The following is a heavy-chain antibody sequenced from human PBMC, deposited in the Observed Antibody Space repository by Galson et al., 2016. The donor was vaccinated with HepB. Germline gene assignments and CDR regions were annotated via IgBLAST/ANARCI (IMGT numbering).Heavy chain of an antibody. D-gene: IGHD6-6*01. Sequence: SLRLSCAASGFTVSSNYMNWVRQAPGKGLEWVSVIYSGGSTYYADSVKGRFTISRHNSKNTVYLQMNSLRAEDTALYYCARGAGGVYTYSSRGPEYSYYGMDVWGQGTTVTVSS. V-gene: IGHV3-53*04. CDR3: ARGAGGVYTYSSRGPEYSYYGMDV. CDR1: GFTVSSNY. CDR2: IYSGGST. J-gene: IGHJ6*02.